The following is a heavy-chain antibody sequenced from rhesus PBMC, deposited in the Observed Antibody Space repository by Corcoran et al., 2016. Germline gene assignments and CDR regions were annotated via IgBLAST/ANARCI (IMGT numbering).Heavy chain of an antibody. J-gene: IGHJ4*01. CDR3: AREETFTMIVVITPRFDY. Sequence: QVQLVQSGAEVKKPGSSVKVSCKASGYTFTDYYMHWVRQAPRQGLEWMGWIHPYNGNTKDAKKSQGSGTMNRDTSTSTAYMELSSLRSEDTAVYYCAREETFTMIVVITPRFDYWGQGVLVTVSS. D-gene: IGHD3-28*01. CDR2: IHPYNGNT. V-gene: IGHV1S2*01. CDR1: GYTFTDYY.